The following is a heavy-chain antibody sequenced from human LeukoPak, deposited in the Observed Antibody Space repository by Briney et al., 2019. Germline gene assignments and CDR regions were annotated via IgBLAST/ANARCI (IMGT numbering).Heavy chain of an antibody. J-gene: IGHJ4*02. D-gene: IGHD3-3*01. CDR2: INSDGSST. CDR1: GFTFSSYW. CDR3: ARDKGSGYYDFWSGYYTELDY. V-gene: IGHV3-74*01. Sequence: GGSLRLSCEASGFTFSSYWMHWVRQAPGKGLVWVSRINSDGSSTSYADSVKGRFTTSRDNAKNTLYLQMNSLRAEDTAVYYCARDKGSGYYDFWSGYYTELDYWGQGTLVTVSS.